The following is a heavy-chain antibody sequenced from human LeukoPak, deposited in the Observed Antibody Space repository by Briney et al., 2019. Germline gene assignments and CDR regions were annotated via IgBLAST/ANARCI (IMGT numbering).Heavy chain of an antibody. Sequence: SETLSLTCAVSGYSISSGYYWGWIRQPPGKGLEWIGSIYHSGSTYYNPSLKSRVTISVDTSKNQFSLKLSSVTAADTAVYYCARPAGGRSSPFDNWGQGTLVTVSS. CDR3: ARPAGGRSSPFDN. V-gene: IGHV4-38-2*01. D-gene: IGHD6-6*01. CDR1: GYSISSGYY. J-gene: IGHJ4*02. CDR2: IYHSGST.